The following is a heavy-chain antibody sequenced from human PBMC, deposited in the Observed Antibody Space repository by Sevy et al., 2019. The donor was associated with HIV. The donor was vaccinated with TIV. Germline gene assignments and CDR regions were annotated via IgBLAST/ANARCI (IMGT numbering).Heavy chain of an antibody. CDR3: TGVIAAIFDY. Sequence: GGSLRLSCAASGFTFSNAWMSRVRQAPWKGLEWVGRIKSKTDGGTTDYAAPVKGRFTISRDDSKNTLYLQMNSLKTEDTAVYFCTGVIAAIFDYWGQGTLVTVSS. D-gene: IGHD2-15*01. V-gene: IGHV3-15*01. CDR1: GFTFSNAW. J-gene: IGHJ4*02. CDR2: IKSKTDGGTT.